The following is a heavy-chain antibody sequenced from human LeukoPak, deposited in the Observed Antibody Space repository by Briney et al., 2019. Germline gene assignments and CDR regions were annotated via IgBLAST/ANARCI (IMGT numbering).Heavy chain of an antibody. CDR2: LYHSGST. CDR1: GGSISSGGYS. CDR3: ARGPRSYMVDY. Sequence: SETLSLTCAVSGGSISSGGYSWSWIRQPPGKGLEWIGYLYHSGSTYYNPSLKSRVTISVDRSKNQFSLKLSSVTAADTAVYYCARGPRSYMVDYWGQGTLVTVSS. D-gene: IGHD1-26*01. V-gene: IGHV4-30-2*01. J-gene: IGHJ4*02.